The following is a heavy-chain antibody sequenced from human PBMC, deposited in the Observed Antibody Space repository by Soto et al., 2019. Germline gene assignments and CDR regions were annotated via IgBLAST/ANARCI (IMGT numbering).Heavy chain of an antibody. D-gene: IGHD5-12*01. CDR2: ISYDGSNK. CDR3: ARSLKDIVATASIDY. J-gene: IGHJ4*02. CDR1: GFTFSSYA. Sequence: QVQLVESGGGVVQPGRSLRLSCAASGFTFSSYAMHWVRQAPGKGLEWVAVISYDGSNKYYADSVKGRFTISRDNSKNTLYLQMNSLKAEDTAVYYCARSLKDIVATASIDYWGQGTLVTVSS. V-gene: IGHV3-30-3*01.